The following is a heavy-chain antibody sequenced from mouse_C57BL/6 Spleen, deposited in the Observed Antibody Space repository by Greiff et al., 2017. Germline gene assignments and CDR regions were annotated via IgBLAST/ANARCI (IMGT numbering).Heavy chain of an antibody. Sequence: VQLQQPGAELVKPGASVKLSCKASGYTFTSYWMHWVKQRPGQGLEWIGMIHPNSGSTNYNEKFKSKATLTVDKSSSTAYLQLSSLTSEDSAVYYCARQGYGNYFDYWGQGTTLTISS. CDR3: ARQGYGNYFDY. D-gene: IGHD3-1*01. CDR2: IHPNSGST. J-gene: IGHJ2*01. V-gene: IGHV1-64*01. CDR1: GYTFTSYW.